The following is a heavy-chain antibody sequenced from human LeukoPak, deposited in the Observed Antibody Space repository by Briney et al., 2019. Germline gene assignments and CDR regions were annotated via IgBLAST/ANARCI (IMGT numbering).Heavy chain of an antibody. CDR3: ARGGWYAGG. CDR2: INHSGST. CDR1: GGSISSYY. Sequence: PSETLSLTCTVSGGSISSYYWSWIRQPPGKGLEWIGEINHSGSTNYNPSLKSRVTISVDTSKNQFSLKLSSVTAADTAVYYCARGGWYAGGWGQGTLVTVSS. D-gene: IGHD6-19*01. V-gene: IGHV4-34*01. J-gene: IGHJ4*02.